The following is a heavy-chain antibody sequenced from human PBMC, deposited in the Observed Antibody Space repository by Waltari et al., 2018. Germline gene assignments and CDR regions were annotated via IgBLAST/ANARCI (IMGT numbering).Heavy chain of an antibody. V-gene: IGHV5-51*03. D-gene: IGHD3-3*01. CDR1: GYSFTSYW. J-gene: IGHJ3*02. CDR3: ASRTIFGVDRGDDAFDI. CDR2: IYPVDSVT. Sequence: EVQLVQSGAEVKKPGESLKISCKGSGYSFTSYWIGWVRQMPGKGLEWMGIIYPVDSVTRSIPSFQGQVTISADKSISTAYLQWSSLKASDTAMYYCASRTIFGVDRGDDAFDIWGQGTMVTVSS.